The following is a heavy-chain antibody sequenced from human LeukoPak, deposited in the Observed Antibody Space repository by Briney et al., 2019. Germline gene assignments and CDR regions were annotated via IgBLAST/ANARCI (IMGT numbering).Heavy chain of an antibody. Sequence: GESLKISCKGSGYSYTSYWIGWVRQMPGKGLEWMGIIYPGDSDTRYSPSFQGQVTISADKSISTAYLQWSSLKASDTAMYYCARHCSSTSYYYYYYMDVWGKGTTVTVSS. D-gene: IGHD2-2*01. J-gene: IGHJ6*03. CDR1: GYSYTSYW. CDR3: ARHCSSTSYYYYYYMDV. CDR2: IYPGDSDT. V-gene: IGHV5-51*01.